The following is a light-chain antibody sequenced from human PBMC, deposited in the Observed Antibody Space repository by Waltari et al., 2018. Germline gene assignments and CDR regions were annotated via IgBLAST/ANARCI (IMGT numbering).Light chain of an antibody. CDR1: SGHSTNI. J-gene: IGLJ3*02. Sequence: QLVLTQSPSASASLGASVKLTCTLNSGHSTNIIAWHQQQSEKGPRYLMKVNSDGSHSKGDEIPVRFSGSSSSSGAERYLTISSVQSEDEADYYCQTGGHGTWVFGGGTKLTVL. CDR3: QTGGHGTWV. V-gene: IGLV4-69*01. CDR2: VNSDGSH.